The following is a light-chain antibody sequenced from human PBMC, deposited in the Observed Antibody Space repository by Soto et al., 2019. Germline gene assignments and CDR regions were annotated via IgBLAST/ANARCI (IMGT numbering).Light chain of an antibody. CDR2: GAS. J-gene: IGKJ1*01. V-gene: IGKV3-20*01. CDR1: QTVRSSS. CDR3: QQYGSSPRT. Sequence: DIVLTQSPGTLSLSPGERATLSCRASQTVRSSSLAWYQQKPGQAPRLLIFGASTRAAGFPGRFSGSGSGTDFTLTISRLEPEDFAVYYCQQYGSSPRTFGQGTKVEIK.